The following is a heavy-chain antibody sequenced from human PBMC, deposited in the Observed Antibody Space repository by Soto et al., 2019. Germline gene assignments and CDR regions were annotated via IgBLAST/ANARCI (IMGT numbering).Heavy chain of an antibody. J-gene: IGHJ5*02. CDR3: ASLKDPDNWFDP. CDR2: SHHSGSP. Sequence: QVQLQESGPGLVKPSQTLSLTCTVYGDSISSGHYYWSWIRQPPGKGLGWIAYSHHSGSPYYNPSLKSRITMSVDASRNQFSLRLSSVTATDTAVYSCASLKDPDNWFDPWGRGTLVIVSS. V-gene: IGHV4-30-4*01. CDR1: GDSISSGHYY.